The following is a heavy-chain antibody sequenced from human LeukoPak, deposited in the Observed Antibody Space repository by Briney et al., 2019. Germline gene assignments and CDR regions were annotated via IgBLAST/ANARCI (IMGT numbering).Heavy chain of an antibody. CDR2: IYSGGST. J-gene: IGHJ4*02. Sequence: GGSLRLSCAASGFTVSSNYMSWVRQAPGKGLEWVSAIYSGGSTYYADSVKGRFTISRDNSKNTLYLQMNSLRAEDTAVYYCAREEIAVAGSTYFDYWGQGTLVTVSS. CDR3: AREEIAVAGSTYFDY. V-gene: IGHV3-53*01. CDR1: GFTVSSNY. D-gene: IGHD6-19*01.